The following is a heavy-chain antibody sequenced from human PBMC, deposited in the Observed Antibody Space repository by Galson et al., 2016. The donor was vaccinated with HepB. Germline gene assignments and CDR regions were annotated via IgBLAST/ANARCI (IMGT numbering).Heavy chain of an antibody. CDR1: GFTFSNYW. D-gene: IGHD6-19*01. J-gene: IGHJ4*02. V-gene: IGHV3-23*01. CDR2: ISGSGGRT. Sequence: SLRLSCAASGFTFSNYWMSWVRQAPGKGLAWVSSISGSGGRTHYSDSVKGRFTISRGNSRSTVYLQMNSLGVEDTGVYYCTKGTDWRSGWYTNVWGQGTRATV. CDR3: TKGTDWRSGWYTNV.